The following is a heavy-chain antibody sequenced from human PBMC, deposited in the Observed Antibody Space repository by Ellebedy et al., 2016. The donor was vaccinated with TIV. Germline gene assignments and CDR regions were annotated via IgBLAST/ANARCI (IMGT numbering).Heavy chain of an antibody. V-gene: IGHV3-30*14. Sequence: GESLKISCAASGFTFNNYAMHWVRQAPGKGLEWVAVISYDGSNKQYAESVKGRFTISRDNSKNTLYLQMNSRRAEDTAVYYCARGWGWGQGTLVTVSS. CDR3: ARGWG. CDR2: ISYDGSNK. CDR1: GFTFNNYA. J-gene: IGHJ4*02. D-gene: IGHD1-26*01.